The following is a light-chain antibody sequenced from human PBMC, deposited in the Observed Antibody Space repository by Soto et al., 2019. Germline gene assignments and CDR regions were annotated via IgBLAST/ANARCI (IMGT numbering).Light chain of an antibody. V-gene: IGKV3-11*01. CDR1: QGVGRF. CDR2: DAS. J-gene: IGKJ4*01. CDR3: QKRGGGPLT. Sequence: EIVLTQSPATLSLSPGERAALSCRASQGVGRFLAWYQQKPGQAPRLLIYDASNRATGIPARFSGSGSVTDFTLAIDNLEPEDFAVYYCQKRGGGPLTFGGGTKVEIK.